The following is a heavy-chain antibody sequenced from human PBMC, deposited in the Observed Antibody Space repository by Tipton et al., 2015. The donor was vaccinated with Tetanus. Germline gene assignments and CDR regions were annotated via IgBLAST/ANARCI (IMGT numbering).Heavy chain of an antibody. Sequence: TLSLTCTVSGGSISGHYWNWIRQPPGKGLEWIGFIYSRGSTNYNPSPKSRVTISVDTSKNQFSLKMSSMTAADTAGYYCARVPLSLYYGLDYWGQGTLVTVSS. CDR3: ARVPLSLYYGLDY. J-gene: IGHJ4*02. CDR2: IYSRGST. V-gene: IGHV4-59*11. D-gene: IGHD3-16*02. CDR1: GGSISGHY.